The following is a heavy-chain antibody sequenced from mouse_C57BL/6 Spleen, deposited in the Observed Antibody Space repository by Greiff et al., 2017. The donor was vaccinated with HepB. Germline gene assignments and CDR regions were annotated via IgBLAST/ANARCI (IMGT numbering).Heavy chain of an antibody. CDR3: ARYDGYYDYAMDY. Sequence: VQLQQSGAELVKPGASVKISCKASGYAFSSYWTNWVKQRPGKGLEWIGQIYPGDGDTNYNGKFKGKATLTADKSSSTAYMQLRSLTSEDSAVYFCARYDGYYDYAMDYWGQGTSVTVSS. CDR2: IYPGDGDT. V-gene: IGHV1-80*01. D-gene: IGHD2-3*01. CDR1: GYAFSSYW. J-gene: IGHJ4*01.